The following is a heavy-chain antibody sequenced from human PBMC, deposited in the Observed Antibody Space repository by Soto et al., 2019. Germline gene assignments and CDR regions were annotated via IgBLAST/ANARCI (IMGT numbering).Heavy chain of an antibody. CDR3: ARGDREDILVVVGARPGEYGIDI. CDR2: IAYDGSNA. CDR1: GFTFRNHA. D-gene: IGHD2-15*01. J-gene: IGHJ6*02. Sequence: QVQLVESGGGVVQPGGSLRLSCAASGFTFRNHAMHWVRQAPGKGLEGLAVIAYDGSNAFYRDSVKGRFTISRDNYKNTLYLHMNSLRSEDTGVYYCARGDREDILVVVGARPGEYGIDIWGQGTTVTVSS. V-gene: IGHV3-30-3*01.